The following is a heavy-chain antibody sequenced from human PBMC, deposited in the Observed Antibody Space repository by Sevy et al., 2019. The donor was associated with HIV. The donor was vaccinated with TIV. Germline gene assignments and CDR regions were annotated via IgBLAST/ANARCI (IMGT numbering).Heavy chain of an antibody. V-gene: IGHV3-48*01. D-gene: IGHD3-22*01. CDR1: GFTFSSYS. CDR3: ARDPNYYGGIGSNLNAFDI. CDR2: INSGSSTI. Sequence: GGSLRLSCAASGFTFSSYSMNWVRQAPGKGLEWVSYINSGSSTIYYADSVKGRFTISRDKAMNSLYLQMNSLRAEDTAVYYCARDPNYYGGIGSNLNAFDIWGQGTMVTVSS. J-gene: IGHJ3*02.